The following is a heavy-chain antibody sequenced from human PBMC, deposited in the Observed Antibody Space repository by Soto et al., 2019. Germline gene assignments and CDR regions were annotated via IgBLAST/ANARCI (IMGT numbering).Heavy chain of an antibody. D-gene: IGHD3-10*01. Sequence: PSETLSLTCTVSGGSISSYYWSWIRQPPGKGLEWIGYIYYSRSTNYNPSLKSRVTISVDTSKNQFSLKLSSVTAADTAVYYCVRRSISNWFDPWGQGTLVTVSS. CDR3: VRRSISNWFDP. CDR1: GGSISSYY. V-gene: IGHV4-59*01. J-gene: IGHJ5*02. CDR2: IYYSRST.